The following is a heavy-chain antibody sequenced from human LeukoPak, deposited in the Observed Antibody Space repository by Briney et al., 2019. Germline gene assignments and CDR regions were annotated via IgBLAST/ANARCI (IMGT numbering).Heavy chain of an antibody. J-gene: IGHJ4*02. CDR2: IIPILGIA. V-gene: IGHV1-69*04. CDR3: ASDSLGATSFDY. CDR1: GGTFSSYA. Sequence: SVKVSCKASGGTFSSYAISWVRQAPGQGLEWMGRIIPILGIANYAQKFQGRVTITADKSTSTAYMELSSLRSGDTAVYYCASDSLGATSFDYWGQGTLVTVSS. D-gene: IGHD1-26*01.